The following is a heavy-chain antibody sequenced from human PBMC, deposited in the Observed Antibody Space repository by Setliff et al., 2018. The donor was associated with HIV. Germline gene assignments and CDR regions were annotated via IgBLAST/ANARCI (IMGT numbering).Heavy chain of an antibody. Sequence: SETLSLTCAVSGHSIISGHFWGWIRQPPGKGLEWIGSFYHSGSTYYNPSLKSRVTISVDTSKNQFSLKLSSVTAADTAVYYCARGPTIFNFDSWGQGTLVTVSS. J-gene: IGHJ4*02. CDR3: ARGPTIFNFDS. CDR2: FYHSGST. CDR1: GHSIISGHF. D-gene: IGHD3-3*01. V-gene: IGHV4-38-2*01.